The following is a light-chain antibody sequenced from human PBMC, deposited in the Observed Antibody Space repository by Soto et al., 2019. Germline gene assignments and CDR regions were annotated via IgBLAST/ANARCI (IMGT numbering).Light chain of an antibody. CDR1: SSDVGGYNY. CDR3: SSYANTSPVV. V-gene: IGLV2-14*01. J-gene: IGLJ3*02. Sequence: QSALTQPASVSGSPGQSITISCTGTSSDVGGYNYVSWYQQHPGKAPKLIIYEVTNRPSGVSNRFSGSKSGNTASLTISGLQAEDEADYYCSSYANTSPVVFGGGAKLTVL. CDR2: EVT.